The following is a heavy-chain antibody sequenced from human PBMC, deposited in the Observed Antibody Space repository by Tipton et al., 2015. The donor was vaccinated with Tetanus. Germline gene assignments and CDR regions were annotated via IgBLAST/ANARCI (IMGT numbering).Heavy chain of an antibody. CDR3: ARGDGFHYFYHMDV. D-gene: IGHD1-26*01. Sequence: TLSLTCNVSGGSITSYYWSWIRQRPGRGLEWVGYVHYTGKDNYSPSLRSRVSMAVGTSKNQFSLQLRSVTAADTAVYYCARGDGFHYFYHMDVWGRGTTVTVSS. V-gene: IGHV4-59*13. CDR2: VHYTGKD. CDR1: GGSITSYY. J-gene: IGHJ6*04.